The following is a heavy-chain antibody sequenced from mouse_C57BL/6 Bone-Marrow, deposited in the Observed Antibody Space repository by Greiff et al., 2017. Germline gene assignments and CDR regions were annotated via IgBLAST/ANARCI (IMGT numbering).Heavy chain of an antibody. CDR3: TRLSITRAMDD. J-gene: IGHJ4*01. V-gene: IGHV14-4*01. CDR2: IDPENGDT. D-gene: IGHD2-10*02. CDR1: GFNIKDDY. Sequence: EVQGVESGAELVRPGASVKLSCTASGFNIKDDYMHWVKQRPEQGLEWIGWIDPENGDTEYASKFQGKATITADTSSNTAYLQLSSLTSEDTAVYYCTRLSITRAMDDWGQGTSVTVSS.